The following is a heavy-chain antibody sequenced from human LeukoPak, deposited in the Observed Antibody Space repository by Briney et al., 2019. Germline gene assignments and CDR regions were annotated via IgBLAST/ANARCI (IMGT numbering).Heavy chain of an antibody. D-gene: IGHD6-6*01. Sequence: GASVQVSCKASGYSLRSFGISWARQAPGQGLEWMGWINPYNGLTNYAQKFQGRVTMTTDTSTSTAHMELRSLRSDDTAVYYCAREGSSVVYFYYMDVWGKGTTVTVSS. J-gene: IGHJ6*03. CDR3: AREGSSVVYFYYMDV. V-gene: IGHV1-18*01. CDR1: GYSLRSFG. CDR2: INPYNGLT.